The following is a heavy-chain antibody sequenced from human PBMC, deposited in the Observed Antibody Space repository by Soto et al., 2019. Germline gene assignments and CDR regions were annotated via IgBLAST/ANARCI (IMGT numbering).Heavy chain of an antibody. CDR1: GDSISSGDSC. Sequence: QVQLQESGPGLVRPSQTLSLTCTVSGDSISSGDSCWSWIRQPPDKGLEWIGHIYHGGSTYNNPSLKSRVTLSVDPSKTQLSLKLSSGSAAHTAVYSCARGPSGDKVDYWGQGTLVTVSS. CDR3: ARGPSGDKVDY. D-gene: IGHD7-27*01. CDR2: IYHGGST. V-gene: IGHV4-30-4*01. J-gene: IGHJ4*02.